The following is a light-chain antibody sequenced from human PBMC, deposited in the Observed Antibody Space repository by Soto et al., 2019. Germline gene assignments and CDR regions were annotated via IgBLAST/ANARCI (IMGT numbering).Light chain of an antibody. CDR2: RNS. CDR1: SSNIGSNF. J-gene: IGLJ1*01. Sequence: QSVLNQPPSASGTPGQRVTISCSGRSSNIGSNFVYWYRHLPGTAPKLVIYRNSQRPSGVPDRFSGSKSGTSASLAISGLQSEDEADYYCAGWDDSLSGYVFGPGTKVTVL. CDR3: AGWDDSLSGYV. V-gene: IGLV1-47*01.